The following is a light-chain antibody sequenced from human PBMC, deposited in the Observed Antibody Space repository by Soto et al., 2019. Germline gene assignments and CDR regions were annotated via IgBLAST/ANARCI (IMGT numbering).Light chain of an antibody. CDR2: HAS. CDR3: QQYGSSIN. J-gene: IGKJ4*01. V-gene: IGKV3-20*01. Sequence: EIVLTQSPGTLSLSPVERATLSCRASQTVNSSYLAWYQRKPGQAPRLLIYHASSRATGIPDRFSGSGSWEDFTLTISRLEPEDFAVYYCQQYGSSINFGGGTKVAI. CDR1: QTVNSSY.